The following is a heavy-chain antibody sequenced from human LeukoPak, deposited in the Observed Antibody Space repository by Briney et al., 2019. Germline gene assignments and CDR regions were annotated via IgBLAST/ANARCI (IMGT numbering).Heavy chain of an antibody. D-gene: IGHD5-24*01. CDR1: GFTFSNYA. V-gene: IGHV3-23*01. J-gene: IGHJ6*03. Sequence: PGGSLRLSCAASGFTFSNYAMNWVRQAPGKGLEWVSSISRSGGSTFYADSVKGRFTISRDNSKNTLYPQMNSLRAEDTAVYYCARGRWLPAGYYYYYYYMDVWGKGTTVTISS. CDR2: ISRSGGST. CDR3: ARGRWLPAGYYYYYYYMDV.